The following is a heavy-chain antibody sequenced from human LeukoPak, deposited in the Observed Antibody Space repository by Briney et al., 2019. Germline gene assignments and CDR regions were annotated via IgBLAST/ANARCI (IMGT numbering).Heavy chain of an antibody. J-gene: IGHJ4*02. V-gene: IGHV1-58*02. CDR2: IVVGSGNT. CDR1: GSTFTSSA. CDR3: AAESPNSSGWYDY. D-gene: IGHD6-19*01. Sequence: GTSVKVSCKASGSTFTSSAMQWVRQARGQRLEWIGWIVVGSGNTNYAQGFQERVTITRDMSTSTAYMELSSLRSEDTAVYYCAAESPNSSGWYDYWGQGTLVTVSS.